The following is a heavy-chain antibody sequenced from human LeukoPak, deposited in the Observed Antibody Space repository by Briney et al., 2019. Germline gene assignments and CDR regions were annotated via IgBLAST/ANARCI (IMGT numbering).Heavy chain of an antibody. Sequence: SETLSLTCTVSGGSISSYYWSWIRQPPGKGLEWIGYIYYSGSTNYNPYLKSRVTISADTSKNQFSLKLSSVTAADTAVYYCARELAAAGNFDYWGQGTLVTVSS. J-gene: IGHJ4*02. V-gene: IGHV4-59*01. CDR3: ARELAAAGNFDY. CDR2: IYYSGST. CDR1: GGSISSYY. D-gene: IGHD6-13*01.